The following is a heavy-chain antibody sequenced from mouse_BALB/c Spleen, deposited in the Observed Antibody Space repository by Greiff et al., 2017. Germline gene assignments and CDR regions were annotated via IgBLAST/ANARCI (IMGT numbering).Heavy chain of an antibody. CDR1: GYTFTSYW. Sequence: QVQLQQPGAELVKPGASVKLSCKASGYTFTSYWMHWVKQRPGQGLEWIGEINPSNGRTNYNEKFKSKATLTVDKSSSTAYMQLSSLTSEDSAVYYCLPGSGYFDYWGQGTTLTVSS. CDR3: LPGSGYFDY. CDR2: INPSNGRT. V-gene: IGHV1S81*02. J-gene: IGHJ2*01.